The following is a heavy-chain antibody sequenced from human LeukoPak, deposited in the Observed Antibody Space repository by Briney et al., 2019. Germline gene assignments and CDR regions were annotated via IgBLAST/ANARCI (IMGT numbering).Heavy chain of an antibody. J-gene: IGHJ4*02. Sequence: GGSLRLSCTASEFTVSRNYMLWVRQAPGKGLEWVSLIFSNGDTHYADSVKGRFTISRDTSKNTVYLRMNSLRVEDTAMYYCTRDQMNYWGQGTLVTVSS. CDR2: IFSNGDT. CDR1: EFTVSRNY. D-gene: IGHD5-24*01. V-gene: IGHV3-53*01. CDR3: TRDQMNY.